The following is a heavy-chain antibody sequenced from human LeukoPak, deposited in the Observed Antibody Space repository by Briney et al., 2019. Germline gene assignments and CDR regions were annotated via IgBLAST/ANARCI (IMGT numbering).Heavy chain of an antibody. Sequence: GGSLRLSCAASGFTFSNYAMHWVRQAPGKGLEWVAVISYDGSNKYYADSVKGRFTISRDNSKNTLYLQMNSLRAEDTAVYYCARDRAQWELPRLLFDYWGQGTLVTVSS. J-gene: IGHJ4*02. D-gene: IGHD1-26*01. V-gene: IGHV3-30*04. CDR1: GFTFSNYA. CDR2: ISYDGSNK. CDR3: ARDRAQWELPRLLFDY.